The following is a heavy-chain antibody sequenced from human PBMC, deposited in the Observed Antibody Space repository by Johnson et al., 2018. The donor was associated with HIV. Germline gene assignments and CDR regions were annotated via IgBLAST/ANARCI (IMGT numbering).Heavy chain of an antibody. CDR1: GFTFANYG. Sequence: QMLLVESGGGVVQPGESLRLSCAASGFTFANYGMHWVRQAPGKGLEWVAFTALDESLTHYADSVKGRFTMSRDNSKCTLNLQMNSLRAEDTAVYYWAKEMEGYYGSGKGDAFDIWGQGTMVTVSS. J-gene: IGHJ3*02. D-gene: IGHD3-10*01. V-gene: IGHV3-30*02. CDR3: AKEMEGYYGSGKGDAFDI. CDR2: TALDESLT.